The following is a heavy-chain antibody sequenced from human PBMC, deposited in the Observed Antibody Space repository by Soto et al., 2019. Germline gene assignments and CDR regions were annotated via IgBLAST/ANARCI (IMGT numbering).Heavy chain of an antibody. V-gene: IGHV3-23*01. J-gene: IGHJ6*02. CDR1: GFTFSNYA. Sequence: EVHLLESGGGLVQPGGSLRLSCGASGFTFSNYAMTWVRQAPGKGLEWVSVISGTGGGTNNADSAKGRFTTSRDNSKNTLYLQMNSLRAEDTAVYYCAKRAFYGSGIPNYYGMDVWGQGTAVTVSS. CDR3: AKRAFYGSGIPNYYGMDV. CDR2: ISGTGGGT. D-gene: IGHD3-10*01.